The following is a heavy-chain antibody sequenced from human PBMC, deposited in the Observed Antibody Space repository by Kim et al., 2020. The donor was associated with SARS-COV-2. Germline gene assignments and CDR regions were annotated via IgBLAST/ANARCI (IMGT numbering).Heavy chain of an antibody. J-gene: IGHJ4*02. CDR1: GGSISSSNW. Sequence: SETLSLTCAVSGGSISSSNWWSWVRQPPGKGLEWIGEIYHSGSTNYNPSLKSRVTISVDKSKNQFSLKLSSVTAADTAVYYCAREKTYDFWSGYPFGYFDDWGQGTLVTVSS. V-gene: IGHV4-4*02. CDR3: AREKTYDFWSGYPFGYFDD. CDR2: IYHSGST. D-gene: IGHD3-3*01.